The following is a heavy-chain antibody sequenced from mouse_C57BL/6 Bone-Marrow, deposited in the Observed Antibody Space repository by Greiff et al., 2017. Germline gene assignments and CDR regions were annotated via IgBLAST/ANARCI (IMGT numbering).Heavy chain of an antibody. J-gene: IGHJ4*01. Sequence: VQLQESGPGLVKPSQSLSLTCSITGFPITSGYYWIWLRQSPGKPLEWMGYITHSGEAFYDPSLHSPISITRETSRNLFFLQLNSVDTEDTDKYYSAGDSFAMDYWGQGTSVTVSS. CDR3: AGDSFAMDY. CDR2: ITHSGEA. CDR1: GFPITSGYY. V-gene: IGHV12-3*01.